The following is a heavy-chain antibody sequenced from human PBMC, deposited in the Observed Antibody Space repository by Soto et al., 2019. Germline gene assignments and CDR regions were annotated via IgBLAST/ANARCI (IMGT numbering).Heavy chain of an antibody. Sequence: EVQLVESGGCLVKPGGSLRLSCAASGFTFSSYSMNWVRQAPGKGLEWVSSISSSSSYIYYADSVKGRFTISRDNAKNSLYLQMNRLRAEDTAVYYCARTPSGGVGATSWYFDLWGRGTLVTVSS. CDR3: ARTPSGGVGATSWYFDL. D-gene: IGHD1-26*01. J-gene: IGHJ2*01. CDR1: GFTFSSYS. V-gene: IGHV3-21*01. CDR2: ISSSSSYI.